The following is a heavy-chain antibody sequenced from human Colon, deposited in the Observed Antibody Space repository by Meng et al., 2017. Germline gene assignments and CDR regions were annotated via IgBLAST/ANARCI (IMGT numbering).Heavy chain of an antibody. J-gene: IGHJ4*02. CDR3: AKIHLGDSGLDY. Sequence: QLRLLQFGAEVKKPGASWRVSCKASGYTFTHHGISWIRQAPGQGLEWMGWISCYNGDTNYAQKLQGRVTMTTDTSTNTAYMDLRGLRSDDTAVYYCAKIHLGDSGLDYWGQGTLVTVSS. D-gene: IGHD2-21*02. V-gene: IGHV1-18*01. CDR2: ISCYNGDT. CDR1: GYTFTHHG.